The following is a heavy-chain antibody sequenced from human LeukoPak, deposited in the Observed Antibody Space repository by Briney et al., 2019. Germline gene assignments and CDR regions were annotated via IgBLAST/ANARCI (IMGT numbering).Heavy chain of an antibody. V-gene: IGHV4-38-2*02. CDR3: ARHEASGYLYYFDY. J-gene: IGHJ4*02. CDR1: GYSIRSGSY. Sequence: SETLSLTCTVSGYSIRSGSYWAWIRQSPGKGLEWIGNIYYTGGSYSNLSLKSRVTISVDTSKNQFSLKLSSVTAADTAVYYCARHEASGYLYYFDYWGQGTLVTVSS. D-gene: IGHD5-12*01. CDR2: IYYTGGS.